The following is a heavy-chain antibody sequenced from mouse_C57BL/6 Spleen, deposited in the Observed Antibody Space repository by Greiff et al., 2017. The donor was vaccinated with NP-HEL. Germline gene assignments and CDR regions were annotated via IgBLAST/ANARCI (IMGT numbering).Heavy chain of an antibody. CDR3: ARSSLYGSSYGYAMDY. CDR1: GYTFTNYW. J-gene: IGHJ4*01. V-gene: IGHV1-63*01. D-gene: IGHD1-1*01. Sequence: VKLQESGAELVRPGTSVKMSCKASGYTFTNYWIGWAKQRPGHGLEWIGDIYPGGGYTNYNEKFKGKATLTADKSSSTAYMQFSSLTSEDSAIYYCARSSLYGSSYGYAMDYWGQGTSVTVSS. CDR2: IYPGGGYT.